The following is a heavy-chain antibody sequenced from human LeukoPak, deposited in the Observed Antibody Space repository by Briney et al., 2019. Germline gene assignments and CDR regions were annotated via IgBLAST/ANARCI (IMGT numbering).Heavy chain of an antibody. CDR3: ARSLRSIGYCSSTSCINWFDP. CDR2: ISGSGGAT. CDR1: GFTFNTYG. Sequence: TGGSLRLSCAASGFTFNTYGMSWVRQAPGKGLEWVSGISGSGGATYYADSVKGRFTISRDNSKNTLYLQMNSLRAEDTAVYYCARSLRSIGYCSSTSCINWFDPWGQGTLVTVSS. V-gene: IGHV3-23*01. D-gene: IGHD2-2*01. J-gene: IGHJ5*02.